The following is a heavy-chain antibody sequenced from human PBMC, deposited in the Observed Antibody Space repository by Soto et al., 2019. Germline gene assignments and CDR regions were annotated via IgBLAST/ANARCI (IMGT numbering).Heavy chain of an antibody. Sequence: LRLSCVVSGFTFDDYAMHWVRQAPGKGLEWVSGILWNSGSIGYADSVKGRFTISRDDAKNSLYLQMNSLRVEDTAFYYCAKDSPMITWGQGTLVTVSS. V-gene: IGHV3-9*01. CDR2: ILWNSGSI. J-gene: IGHJ4*02. CDR3: AKDSPMIT. D-gene: IGHD3-16*01. CDR1: GFTFDDYA.